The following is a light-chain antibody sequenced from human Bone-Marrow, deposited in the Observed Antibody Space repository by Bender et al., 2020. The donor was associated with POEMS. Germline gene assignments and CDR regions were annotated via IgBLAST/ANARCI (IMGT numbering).Light chain of an antibody. Sequence: QSVLTQPPSASATPGQRVTISCSRSASDRGTTPINWYQHLPGTAPKLIIYNSDQRPSGVPDRFSGSMSGTSASLAISGVDPEEEADYYCVAWDDTLNGWVFGGGTKLTVL. CDR1: ASDRGTTP. CDR3: VAWDDTLNGWV. J-gene: IGLJ2*01. CDR2: NSD. V-gene: IGLV1-44*01.